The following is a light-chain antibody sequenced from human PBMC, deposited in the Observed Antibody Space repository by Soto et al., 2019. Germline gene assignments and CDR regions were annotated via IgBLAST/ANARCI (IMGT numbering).Light chain of an antibody. J-gene: IGKJ1*01. V-gene: IGKV1-5*03. CDR3: QQYNSYSLT. CDR1: QSISSW. Sequence: DIQMTQSPSTLSASVGDRVTITCRASQSISSWLAWYQQKPGKAPKLLIYKASSLESGVPSRFSGSGSWTEFTLTIISLQPDDFATYYCQQYNSYSLTFGQGTKVDIK. CDR2: KAS.